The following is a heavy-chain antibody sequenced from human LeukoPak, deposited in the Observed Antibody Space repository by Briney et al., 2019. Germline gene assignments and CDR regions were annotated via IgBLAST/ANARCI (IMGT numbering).Heavy chain of an antibody. Sequence: SETLSLTCTVSGGSISSGDYYWSWIRQPPGKGLEWIGYIYYSGSTYYNPSLKSRVTISVDTSKNQFSLKLSSVTAADTAVYYCASSSHSSWYHYNPGLDYWGQGTLVTVSS. CDR1: GGSISSGDYY. V-gene: IGHV4-30-4*08. D-gene: IGHD6-13*01. CDR3: ASSSHSSWYHYNPGLDY. J-gene: IGHJ4*02. CDR2: IYYSGST.